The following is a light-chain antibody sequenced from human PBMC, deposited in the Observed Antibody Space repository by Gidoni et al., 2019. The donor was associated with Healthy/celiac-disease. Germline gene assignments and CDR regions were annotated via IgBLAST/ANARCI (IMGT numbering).Light chain of an antibody. CDR3: QSYDSSNSYVV. CDR2: EDN. V-gene: IGLV6-57*01. J-gene: IGLJ2*01. CDR1: SGSIASNY. Sequence: NFMLTQPHSVSESPGKTVTISCTRSSGSIASNYVQWYQQRPGSSPTTLIYEDNQRPSGVPDRFSGSIDSSSNSASLTISGLKTEDEADYYCQSYDSSNSYVVFGGGTKLTVL.